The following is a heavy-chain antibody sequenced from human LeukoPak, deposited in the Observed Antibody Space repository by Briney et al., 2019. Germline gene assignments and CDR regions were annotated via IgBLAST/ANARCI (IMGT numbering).Heavy chain of an antibody. CDR3: ARDSGYYDSSGYYPFDY. CDR2: INPNSGGT. CDR1: GYTFTGYY. V-gene: IGHV1-2*02. J-gene: IGHJ4*02. Sequence: ASVKVSCKASGYTFTGYYMHWVRQARGQGLEWMGSINPNSGGTNYAQKFQGRVTMTRDTSISTAYMELSRLRSDDTAVYYCARDSGYYDSSGYYPFDYWGQGTLVTVSS. D-gene: IGHD3-22*01.